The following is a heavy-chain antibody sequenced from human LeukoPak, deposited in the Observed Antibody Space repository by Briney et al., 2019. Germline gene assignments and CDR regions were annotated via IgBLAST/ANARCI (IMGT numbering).Heavy chain of an antibody. J-gene: IGHJ4*02. CDR1: GGSISSSSYY. CDR2: IRKSGVTI. Sequence: PSETLSLTCTVSGGSISSSSYYWGWIRQPPGKGLEWVAYIRKSGVTIYHADSVKGRFTISRDNAKNSLYLQMDSLRAEDTAVYYCASATAALGYWGQGTLVTVSS. CDR3: ASATAALGY. V-gene: IGHV3-11*04. D-gene: IGHD6-13*01.